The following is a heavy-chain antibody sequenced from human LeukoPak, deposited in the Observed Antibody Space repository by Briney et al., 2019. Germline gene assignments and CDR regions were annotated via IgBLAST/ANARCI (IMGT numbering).Heavy chain of an antibody. D-gene: IGHD2-8*01. CDR3: ASGVYALDY. CDR2: ITGSDGRT. Sequence: GGSLRLSCAASGFTFSNYAMSWVRQAPGRGLEWVSAITGSDGRTYYADSVKGRFTISRDNSKNTLDLQMNSLRAEDTAVYYCASGVYALDYWGQGTLVTVSS. J-gene: IGHJ4*02. CDR1: GFTFSNYA. V-gene: IGHV3-23*01.